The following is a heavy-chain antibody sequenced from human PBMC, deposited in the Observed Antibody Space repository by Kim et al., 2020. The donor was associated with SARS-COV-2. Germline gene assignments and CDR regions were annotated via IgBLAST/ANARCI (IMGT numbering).Heavy chain of an antibody. CDR2: ISYDGSNK. J-gene: IGHJ5*02. V-gene: IGHV3-30-3*01. D-gene: IGHD3-10*01. CDR1: GFTFSSYA. CDR3: ARDRSRVRGPTPVEFDP. Sequence: GGSLRLSCAASGFTFSSYAMHWVRQAPGKGLEWVAVISYDGSNKYYADSVKGRFTISRDNSKNTLYLQMNSLRAEDTAVYYCARDRSRVRGPTPVEFDPWGQGTLVTVSS.